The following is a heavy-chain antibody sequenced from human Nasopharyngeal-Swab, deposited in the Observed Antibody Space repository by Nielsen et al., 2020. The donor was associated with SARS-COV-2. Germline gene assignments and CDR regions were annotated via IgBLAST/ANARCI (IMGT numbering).Heavy chain of an antibody. CDR2: IYSGGST. CDR1: GFTVSSNY. Sequence: GESLKISCAASGFTVSSNYMSWVRQAPGKGLEWVSVIYSGGSTYYADSVKGRFTISRDNSKNTLYLQMNSLRAEDTAVYYCAREVLESYYYYYYMDVWGKGTTVTVSS. D-gene: IGHD3-3*01. CDR3: AREVLESYYYYYYMDV. J-gene: IGHJ6*03. V-gene: IGHV3-66*01.